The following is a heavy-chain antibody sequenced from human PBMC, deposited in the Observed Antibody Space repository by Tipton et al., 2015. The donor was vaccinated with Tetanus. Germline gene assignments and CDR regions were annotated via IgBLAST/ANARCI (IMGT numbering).Heavy chain of an antibody. V-gene: IGHV4-59*01. Sequence: TLSLTCTVSGGSISTYHWNWIRQSPGKGLEWIGYSAYTGNANYNPSLMSRLTISVDTSKNQFSLKLTSVTAADTAIYYCARERIEAFYYYGMDIWGQGTSVTVSS. CDR3: ARERIEAFYYYGMDI. J-gene: IGHJ6*02. CDR1: GGSISTYH. CDR2: SAYTGNA.